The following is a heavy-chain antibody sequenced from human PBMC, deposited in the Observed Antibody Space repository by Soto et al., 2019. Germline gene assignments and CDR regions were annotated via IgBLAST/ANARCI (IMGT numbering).Heavy chain of an antibody. Sequence: PGGSLRLSCAASGFTFSTYAMSWVRQAPGKGLEWVSTIDNSGGITYYADSVKGRFTISRDNSKNTLYLQMNSLRAEDTAVYYCAKVPWEIVLMEIDHWGQGTLVTVSS. CDR3: AKVPWEIVLMEIDH. D-gene: IGHD2-8*01. V-gene: IGHV3-23*05. J-gene: IGHJ4*02. CDR2: IDNSGGIT. CDR1: GFTFSTYA.